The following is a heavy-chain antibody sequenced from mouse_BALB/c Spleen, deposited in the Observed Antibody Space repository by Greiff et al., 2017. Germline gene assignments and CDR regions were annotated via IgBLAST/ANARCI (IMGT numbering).Heavy chain of an antibody. CDR1: GYTFTSYD. J-gene: IGHJ4*01. CDR3: ARRSTMITRAMDV. D-gene: IGHD2-4*01. CDR2: IFPGDGST. Sequence: VKLMVSGAELVKPGASVKLSCKASGYTFTSYDINWVRLRPEQGLEWIGWIFPGDGSTKYNEKFKGKATLTTDKSSSTAYMQLSRLTSEDSAVYFCARRSTMITRAMDVWGQGTSVTVSS. V-gene: IGHV1-85*01.